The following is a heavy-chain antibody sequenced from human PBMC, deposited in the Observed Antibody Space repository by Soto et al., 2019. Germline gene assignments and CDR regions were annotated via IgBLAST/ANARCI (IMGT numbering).Heavy chain of an antibody. Sequence: EVQLLESGGGLVQPGGSLRLPCAASGFTFSSYAMSWVRQAPGKGLEWVSSISGSGGSTYHGDSVKGRFTISRDNSKNTLYLQMNSLRAEDTAVYYCAKGGTTFWSAYPDYWGQGTLVTVSS. D-gene: IGHD3-3*01. CDR3: AKGGTTFWSAYPDY. CDR1: GFTFSSYA. CDR2: ISGSGGST. V-gene: IGHV3-23*01. J-gene: IGHJ4*02.